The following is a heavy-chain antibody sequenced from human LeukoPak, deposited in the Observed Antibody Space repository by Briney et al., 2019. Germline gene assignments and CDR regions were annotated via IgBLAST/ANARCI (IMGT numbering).Heavy chain of an antibody. Sequence: ASVKVSCKASGYTFTGYYMHWVRQAPGQGLEWMGWINPNSGGTNYAQKFQGRVTMTRDTSISTAYMELSRLRSDDTAVYYCARVWFRFGGYDSVLDRWGQGTLVAVSS. J-gene: IGHJ5*02. CDR3: ARVWFRFGGYDSVLDR. CDR1: GYTFTGYY. D-gene: IGHD5-12*01. V-gene: IGHV1-2*02. CDR2: INPNSGGT.